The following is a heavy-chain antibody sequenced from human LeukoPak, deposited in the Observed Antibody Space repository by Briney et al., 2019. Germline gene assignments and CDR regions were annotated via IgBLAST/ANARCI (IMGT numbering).Heavy chain of an antibody. CDR2: INSDESST. CDR3: ARGAHVLDI. J-gene: IGHJ3*02. Sequence: PGGSLRLSSAASAFTLNSYWMHWLRQAPGKGLVWVSRINSDESSTTYVDSVKGRFTISRDNAKNTLYLQMDSLRVEDTAVYFCARGAHVLDIWGQGTMVTVSS. CDR1: AFTLNSYW. D-gene: IGHD1-26*01. V-gene: IGHV3-74*01.